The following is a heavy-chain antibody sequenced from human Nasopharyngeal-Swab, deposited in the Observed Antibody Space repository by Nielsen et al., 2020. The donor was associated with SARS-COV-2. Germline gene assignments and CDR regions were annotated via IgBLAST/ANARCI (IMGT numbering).Heavy chain of an antibody. V-gene: IGHV4-39*01. Sequence: SETLSLTCTVSGGSISSSNYYWGWIRQPPGKGLEWIGTIYYSGNTYYNPSLKSRVTISEDRSKNQFSLKLSSVTAADTAVYYCARQTPIYSSGWYGGYHFDYWGQGALVTVSS. J-gene: IGHJ4*02. CDR3: ARQTPIYSSGWYGGYHFDY. CDR2: IYYSGNT. D-gene: IGHD6-19*01. CDR1: GGSISSSNYY.